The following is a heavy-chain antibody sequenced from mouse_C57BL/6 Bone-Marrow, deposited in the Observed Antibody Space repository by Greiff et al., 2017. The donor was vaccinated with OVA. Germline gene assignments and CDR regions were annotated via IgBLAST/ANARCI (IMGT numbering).Heavy chain of an antibody. Sequence: EAGGGLVQPTGSLKLSCAASGFRFNTYAMNWVRQAPGKGLEWVARIRSKSNNYATYYADSVKDRFTISRDDSESMLYLQMNNLKTEDTAMYYCVRQGDYGSSYDYWGQGTTLTVSS. CDR1: GFRFNTYA. CDR3: VRQGDYGSSYDY. CDR2: IRSKSNNYAT. V-gene: IGHV10-1*01. D-gene: IGHD1-1*01. J-gene: IGHJ2*01.